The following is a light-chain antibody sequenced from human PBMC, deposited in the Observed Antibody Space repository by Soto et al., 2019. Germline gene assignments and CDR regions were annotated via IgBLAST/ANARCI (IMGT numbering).Light chain of an antibody. V-gene: IGKV4-1*01. CDR1: QSVLYSSNNKNY. J-gene: IGKJ2*01. CDR2: WAS. CDR3: QQYYSTPYT. Sequence: DIVMTQSPDSLAVSLGERATINCKSSQSVLYSSNNKNYLAWYQQKPGQPPKLLIYWASTRGSGVPDRFSGRGSGTDFTLTISSLQAEDVAVYYCQQYYSTPYTFGQGTKLEIK.